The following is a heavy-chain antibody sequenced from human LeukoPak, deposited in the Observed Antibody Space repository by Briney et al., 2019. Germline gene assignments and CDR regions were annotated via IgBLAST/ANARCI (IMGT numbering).Heavy chain of an antibody. V-gene: IGHV4-59*01. J-gene: IGHJ4*02. D-gene: IGHD3-22*01. Sequence: SETLSLTCTVSGGSISSYYWSWIRQPPGKGLEWIGYIYYSGSTNYNPSLESRVTISVDTSKNQFSLKLSSVTAADTAVYYCARVAAGYSSGYYFPFDYWGQGTLVTVSS. CDR2: IYYSGST. CDR3: ARVAAGYSSGYYFPFDY. CDR1: GGSISSYY.